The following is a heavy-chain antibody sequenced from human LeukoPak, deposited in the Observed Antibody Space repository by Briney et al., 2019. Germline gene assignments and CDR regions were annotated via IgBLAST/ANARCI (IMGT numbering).Heavy chain of an antibody. CDR2: IWYDGSKT. D-gene: IGHD5-24*01. Sequence: QSGTSLRLSCAASGFTFSSYGMNWVRQAPGKGLEWVSVIWYDGSKTDYIDSVKGRFTISRGNFKNTVTLRMDSLRAEDTAAYYCTRENGGDGYRGGTFDIWGQGTMVTVSS. CDR3: TRENGGDGYRGGTFDI. CDR1: GFTFSSYG. V-gene: IGHV3-33*01. J-gene: IGHJ3*02.